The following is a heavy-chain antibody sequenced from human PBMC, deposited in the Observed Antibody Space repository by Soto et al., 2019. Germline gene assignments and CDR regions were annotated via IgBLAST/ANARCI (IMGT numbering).Heavy chain of an antibody. CDR2: VSPIFGTT. CDR3: AGGGSSGGWYFDL. J-gene: IGHJ2*01. V-gene: IGHV1-69*01. D-gene: IGHD1-26*01. Sequence: QVQLVQSGAEVKKPGSSVKVSCKASGGSFSSPTVSWVRLAPGQGLEWMGGVSPIFGTTNYAQKFQGRVTITADASSGTAYLDLNSLKYDDTAVYFCAGGGSSGGWYFDLWGRGTLVTVSS. CDR1: GGSFSSPT.